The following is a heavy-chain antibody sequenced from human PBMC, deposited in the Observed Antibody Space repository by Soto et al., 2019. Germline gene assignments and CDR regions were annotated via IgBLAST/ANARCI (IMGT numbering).Heavy chain of an antibody. V-gene: IGHV3-30-3*01. D-gene: IGHD3-10*01. CDR1: GFTFSSYA. CDR2: ISYDGSNK. J-gene: IGHJ4*01. Sequence: QVQLVESGGGVVQPGRSLRLSCAASGFTFSSYAMHWVRHAPGKGLEWVAVISYDGSNKYYADSVKGRFTISRDNSKNTLYLQMNSLRAEDTAVYYCARDLSGSGSNLRIGYWGHGTLVTVSS. CDR3: ARDLSGSGSNLRIGY.